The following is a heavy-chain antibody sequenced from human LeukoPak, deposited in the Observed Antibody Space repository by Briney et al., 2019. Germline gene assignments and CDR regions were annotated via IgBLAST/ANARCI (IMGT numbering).Heavy chain of an antibody. D-gene: IGHD3-9*01. CDR2: IYHSGST. CDR1: GYSISSGYY. V-gene: IGHV4-38-2*02. CDR3: ARLPKRRALRYFDWYPFDP. J-gene: IGHJ5*02. Sequence: SETLSLTCTASGYSISSGYYWGWIRQPPGKGLEWIGSIYHSGSTYYNPSLKSRVTISVDTSKNQFSLKLSSVTAADTAVYYCARLPKRRALRYFDWYPFDPWGQGTLVTVSS.